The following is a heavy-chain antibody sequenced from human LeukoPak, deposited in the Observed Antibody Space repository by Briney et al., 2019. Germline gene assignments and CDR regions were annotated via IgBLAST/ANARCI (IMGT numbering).Heavy chain of an antibody. J-gene: IGHJ6*02. D-gene: IGHD3-3*01. CDR1: GFTFSSYA. CDR3: AKDSDIFGAKDCYYGMDV. CDR2: ISGSGGST. Sequence: GGSLRLSCAASGFTFSSYAMSWGRQAPGKGLEWVSAISGSGGSTYYADSVKGRFTISRDNSKNTLYLQMNSLRADDKAVYYCAKDSDIFGAKDCYYGMDVWGQGTTVTVSS. V-gene: IGHV3-23*01.